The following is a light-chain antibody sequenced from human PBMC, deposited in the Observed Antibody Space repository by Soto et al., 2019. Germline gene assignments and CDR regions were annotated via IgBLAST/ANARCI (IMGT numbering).Light chain of an antibody. CDR2: DAS. Sequence: EMVLTQSPGTLSLSPGERATLSCRASQSVSSSYLAWYQQKPGQAPRLLIYDASSRATGIPDRVSGSGSGTDFTLTISRLEPEDFAVYFCQQYGSSPETFGQGTKLEIK. V-gene: IGKV3-20*01. CDR1: QSVSSSY. CDR3: QQYGSSPET. J-gene: IGKJ2*01.